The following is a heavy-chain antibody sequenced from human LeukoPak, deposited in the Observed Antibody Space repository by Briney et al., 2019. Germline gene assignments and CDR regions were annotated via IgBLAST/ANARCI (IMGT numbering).Heavy chain of an antibody. J-gene: IGHJ4*02. V-gene: IGHV3-23*01. CDR3: AKGRAVEDEKTLDY. CDR2: IRRSGGDT. D-gene: IGHD2-2*01. Sequence: PGGSLRLSCVASGFNISNYVMSWVRQAPGKGLEWVSIIRRSGGDTHYVDSVKGRFTISRDNSKNTLFLQGNSLRAEDTAVYYCAKGRAVEDEKTLDYWGQGTLVTVSS. CDR1: GFNISNYV.